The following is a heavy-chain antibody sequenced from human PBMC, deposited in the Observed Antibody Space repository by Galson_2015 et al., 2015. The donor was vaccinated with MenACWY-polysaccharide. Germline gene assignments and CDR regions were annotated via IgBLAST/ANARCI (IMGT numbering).Heavy chain of an antibody. Sequence: SLRLSCAASGFTFSSYSMNWVRQAPGRGLEWVSSISSSRTSIYYADSVKGRFTISRDNAKNSLYLQMNSLRAEDTAVYYCTRDERYCRGDVCSPLDYGGQGTLVIVSS. V-gene: IGHV3-21*01. CDR2: ISSSRTSI. J-gene: IGHJ4*02. CDR1: GFTFSSYS. D-gene: IGHD2-21*02. CDR3: TRDERYCRGDVCSPLDY.